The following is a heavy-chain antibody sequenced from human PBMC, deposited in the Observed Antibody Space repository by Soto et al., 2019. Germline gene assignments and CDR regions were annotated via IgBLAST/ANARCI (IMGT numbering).Heavy chain of an antibody. CDR1: GGSITSSSYY. D-gene: IGHD3-10*01. J-gene: IGHJ5*02. CDR3: ARGGWTNYYGSARRFFWSAP. V-gene: IGHV4-39*07. CDR2: INHSGST. Sequence: SETLSLTCTVSGGSITSSSYYWIWIRQPPGKGLEWIGEINHSGSTNYNPSLKSRVTISVDTSKNQFSLKLSSVTAADTAVYYCARGGWTNYYGSARRFFWSAPWGQGTLVTVSS.